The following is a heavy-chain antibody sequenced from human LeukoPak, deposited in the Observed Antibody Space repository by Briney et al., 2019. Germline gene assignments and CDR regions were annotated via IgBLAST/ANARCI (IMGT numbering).Heavy chain of an antibody. D-gene: IGHD3-9*01. V-gene: IGHV3-49*03. CDR3: TREKRYFDWFQADY. CDR1: GFTFSDYA. J-gene: IGHJ4*02. CDR2: IRNKAYDATA. Sequence: GSLRLSCTASGFTFSDYAMSWLRQAPGKRLEWVGFIRNKAYDATAEYAASVKGRFTISRDDSKTFAYLQMNSLKTEDTAVYYCTREKRYFDWFQADYSGQGTLVTVSS.